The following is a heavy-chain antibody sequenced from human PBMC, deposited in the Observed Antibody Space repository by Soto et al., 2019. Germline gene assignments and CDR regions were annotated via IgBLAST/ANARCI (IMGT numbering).Heavy chain of an antibody. V-gene: IGHV3-74*01. CDR2: INSDGSST. CDR3: ARRMITFGGVIVKDYYYYGMDV. D-gene: IGHD3-16*02. J-gene: IGHJ6*02. CDR1: GFTFSSYW. Sequence: GGSLRLSCAASGFTFSSYWMHWVRQAPGKGLVWVSRINSDGSSTSYADSVKGRFTISRDNAKNTLYLQMNSLRAEDTAVYYCARRMITFGGVIVKDYYYYGMDVWGQGTTVTVSS.